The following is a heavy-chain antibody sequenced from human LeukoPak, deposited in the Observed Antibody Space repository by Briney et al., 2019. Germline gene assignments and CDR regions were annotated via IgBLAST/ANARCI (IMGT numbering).Heavy chain of an antibody. V-gene: IGHV4-34*01. CDR3: ARVVPADTGAN. D-gene: IGHD2-2*01. Sequence: SETLSLTCAVYGGSFSGYYWSWIRQPPGKGLEWIGEINHSGSTNYNPSLKSRVTISVDTSKNQFSLKLSSVTAADTAVYYCARVVPADTGANWGQGTLVTVSS. CDR2: INHSGST. J-gene: IGHJ4*02. CDR1: GGSFSGYY.